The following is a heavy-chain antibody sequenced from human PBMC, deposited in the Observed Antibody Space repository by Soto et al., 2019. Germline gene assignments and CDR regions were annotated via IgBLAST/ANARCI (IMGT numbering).Heavy chain of an antibody. D-gene: IGHD5-18*01. CDR3: ARWEGYSYGYPDFDY. V-gene: IGHV1-18*01. CDR2: ISAYNGNT. J-gene: IGHJ4*02. Sequence: DSVKVDCKASGYTFTSYGISWVRQAPGQGLEWMGWISAYNGNTNYAQKLQGRVTMTTDTSTSTAYMELRSLRSDDTAVYYCARWEGYSYGYPDFDYWGQGTLVTVSS. CDR1: GYTFTSYG.